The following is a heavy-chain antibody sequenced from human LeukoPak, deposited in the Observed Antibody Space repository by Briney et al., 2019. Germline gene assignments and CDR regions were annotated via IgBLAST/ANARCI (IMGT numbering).Heavy chain of an antibody. D-gene: IGHD3-10*01. CDR2: ISSSSSYI. Sequence: GGSLRLSCAASGLTFSSYSMNWVRQAPGKGLEWVSSISSSSSYIYNADSVKSRFTISRDSAKNSLYLQMNSLRAEDTAVYYCARDRGDYYYYMDVWGKGTTVTVSS. V-gene: IGHV3-21*01. CDR1: GLTFSSYS. CDR3: ARDRGDYYYYMDV. J-gene: IGHJ6*03.